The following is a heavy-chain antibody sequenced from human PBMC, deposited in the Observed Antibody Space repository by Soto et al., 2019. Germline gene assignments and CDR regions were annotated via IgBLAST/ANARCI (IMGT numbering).Heavy chain of an antibody. CDR2: IIPIFGTA. Sequence: QVQLVQSGAEVKKPGSSVKVSCKASGGTFSSYAISWVRQAPGQGLEWMGGIIPIFGTANYAQKFQGRVTITADESTSTAYMELSSLRSEDTAVYYCAKSKYGSGRYSNYYYYGMDVWGQGTTVTVSS. D-gene: IGHD3-10*01. V-gene: IGHV1-69*01. CDR3: AKSKYGSGRYSNYYYYGMDV. CDR1: GGTFSSYA. J-gene: IGHJ6*02.